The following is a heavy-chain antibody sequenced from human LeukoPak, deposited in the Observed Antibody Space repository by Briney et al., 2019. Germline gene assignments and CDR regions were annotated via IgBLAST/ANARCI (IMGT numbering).Heavy chain of an antibody. V-gene: IGHV3-7*01. J-gene: IGHJ4*02. CDR2: INQDGSEK. CDR3: ARHDYLSFDY. CDR1: GFTFNSYW. D-gene: IGHD4-11*01. Sequence: GGSLRLSCAASGFTFNSYWMSWVRQAPGKGLEWVANINQDGSEKYYVDSVKGRFTISRDNAKNSLYLQMNSLRAEDTAVYYCARHDYLSFDYWGQGTLVTVSS.